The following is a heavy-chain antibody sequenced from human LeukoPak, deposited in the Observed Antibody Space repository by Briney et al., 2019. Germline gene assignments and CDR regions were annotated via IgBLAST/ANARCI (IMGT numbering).Heavy chain of an antibody. CDR2: IYYSGST. V-gene: IGHV4-59*12. Sequence: SETLSLTCTVSGGSISSYYWSWIRQPPGKGLEWIGYIYYSGSTNYNPSLKSRVTISVDTSKNQFSLKLSSVTAADTAVYYCARGGPNTYYYGSGSPLNWFDPWGQGTLVTVSS. J-gene: IGHJ5*02. CDR1: GGSISSYY. CDR3: ARGGPNTYYYGSGSPLNWFDP. D-gene: IGHD3-10*01.